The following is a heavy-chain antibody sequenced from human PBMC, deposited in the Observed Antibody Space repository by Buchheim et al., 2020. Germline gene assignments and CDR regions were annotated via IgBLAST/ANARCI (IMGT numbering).Heavy chain of an antibody. V-gene: IGHV3-7*01. CDR1: GFTFSSFW. CDR2: IKQDGSEK. D-gene: IGHD3-22*01. J-gene: IGHJ1*01. Sequence: EMQLVESGGGLVQPGGSLRLSCAGSGFTFSSFWMSWVRQAPGKGLEWVANIKQDGSEKYYVDSVKGRFTIYSDNAKNSLYLQMNSLRAEDTAVYYCARDSYDSSGYSLTAEYFQHWGQGTL. CDR3: ARDSYDSSGYSLTAEYFQH.